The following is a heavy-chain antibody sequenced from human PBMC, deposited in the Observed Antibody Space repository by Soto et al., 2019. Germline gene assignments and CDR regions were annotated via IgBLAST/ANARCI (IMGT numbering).Heavy chain of an antibody. CDR1: GYTFTSYG. J-gene: IGHJ3*02. Sequence: ASVKVSCKASGYTFTSYGISWVRQAPGQGLEWMGWISAYNGNTNYAQRLQGRVTMTTDTSTSTAYMELRSLRSDDTAVYYCARSDIVVVPAALPSQNAFDIWGQGTMVTVSS. CDR2: ISAYNGNT. CDR3: ARSDIVVVPAALPSQNAFDI. D-gene: IGHD2-2*01. V-gene: IGHV1-18*01.